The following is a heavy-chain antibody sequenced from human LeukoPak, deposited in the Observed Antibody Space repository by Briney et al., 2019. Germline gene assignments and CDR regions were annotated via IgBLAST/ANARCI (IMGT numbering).Heavy chain of an antibody. Sequence: PSETLSITCAVYGGSFSGYFWNWIRQPPGKGLEWIGEVNHSGSTNYNPSLKSRVTISVDTSKNQFSLKLSPVTAADTAVYYCASRPTGGMATLTGYFDYWGQGTLVTVSS. D-gene: IGHD5-24*01. CDR3: ASRPTGGMATLTGYFDY. J-gene: IGHJ4*02. CDR2: VNHSGST. CDR1: GGSFSGYF. V-gene: IGHV4-34*01.